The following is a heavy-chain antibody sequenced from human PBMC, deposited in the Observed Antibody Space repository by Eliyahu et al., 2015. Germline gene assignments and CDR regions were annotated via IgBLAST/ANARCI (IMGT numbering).Heavy chain of an antibody. V-gene: IGHV3-33*01. Sequence: QEQLVESGGGVVQPGRSLRLSCAASGFTFSSYGMHWVRQAPGKGLEWVAVIWYDGSSKYYADSVKGRFTISRDNSKNTLYLQMNSLRAEDTAVYYCARAVRSNWPHLSWYFDLWGRDTLVTVSS. CDR1: GFTFSSYG. CDR3: ARAVRSNWPHLSWYFDL. J-gene: IGHJ2*01. CDR2: IWYDGSSK. D-gene: IGHD6-13*01.